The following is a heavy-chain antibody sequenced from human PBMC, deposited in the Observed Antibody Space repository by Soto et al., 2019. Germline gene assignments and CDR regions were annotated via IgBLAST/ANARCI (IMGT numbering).Heavy chain of an antibody. CDR2: IKQDGSEK. V-gene: IGHV3-7*01. CDR1: GFTFSSYW. J-gene: IGHJ4*02. Sequence: EVQLVESGGGLVQPGGSLRLSCAASGFTFSSYWMSWVRQAPGKGLEWVANIKQDGSEKYYVDSVKGRFTISRDNAKNSLYLQMNSLRAEDTAVYYCAREPIRIAAAVDFDYWGQGTLVTVSS. D-gene: IGHD6-13*01. CDR3: AREPIRIAAAVDFDY.